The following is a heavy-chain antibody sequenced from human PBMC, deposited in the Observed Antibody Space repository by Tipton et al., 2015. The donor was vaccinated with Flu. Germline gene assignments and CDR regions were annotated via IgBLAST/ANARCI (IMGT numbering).Heavy chain of an antibody. CDR1: GGSTSSGGAY. J-gene: IGHJ6*02. CDR2: IYYSGST. Sequence: LRLSCTVSGGSTSSGGAYWSWIRQHPGKGLEWIGCIYYSGSTYYNPSLKSRITISVDTSRNQFSLRLNSLTAADTAVYYCARDQGFGDGLTYDYYDMDVWGQGTTVTVSS. CDR3: ARDQGFGDGLTYDYYDMDV. V-gene: IGHV4-31*03. D-gene: IGHD3-10*01.